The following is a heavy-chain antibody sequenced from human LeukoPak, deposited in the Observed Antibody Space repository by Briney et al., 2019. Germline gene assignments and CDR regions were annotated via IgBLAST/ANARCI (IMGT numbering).Heavy chain of an antibody. Sequence: SETLSLTCAVYGGSFSGYYWSWVRQPPGKGLEWIGEINHSGSTNYNPSLKSRVTISVDTSKNQFSLKLSSVTAADTAVYYCARDHYGDYAHVPSDYWGQGTLVTVSS. CDR3: ARDHYGDYAHVPSDY. J-gene: IGHJ4*02. CDR1: GGSFSGYY. CDR2: INHSGST. V-gene: IGHV4-34*01. D-gene: IGHD4-17*01.